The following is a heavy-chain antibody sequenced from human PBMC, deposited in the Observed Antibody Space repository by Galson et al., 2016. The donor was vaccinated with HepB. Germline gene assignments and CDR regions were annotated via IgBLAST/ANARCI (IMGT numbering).Heavy chain of an antibody. D-gene: IGHD2/OR15-2a*01. CDR2: IYSGGST. CDR3: ARGQGILPGGVPKEYYYGMDV. J-gene: IGHJ6*02. V-gene: IGHV3-66*01. CDR1: VTRNY. Sequence: VTRNYMSWVRQAPGKGLEWVSVIYSGGSTHYADSVKGRFTISRDESKNTVYFHMDSLRAEDTAVYYCARGQGILPGGVPKEYYYGMDVWGQGTTVTVSS.